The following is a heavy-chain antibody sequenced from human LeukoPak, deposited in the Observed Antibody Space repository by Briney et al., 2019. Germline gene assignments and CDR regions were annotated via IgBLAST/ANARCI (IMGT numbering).Heavy chain of an antibody. CDR1: EGSFTGPY. D-gene: IGHD2-2*03. V-gene: IGHV4-59*11. CDR3: ARDGYGPTAY. Sequence: SGPTLVKPSETLSLTCTVSEGSFTGPYWGWIRQTPGKGLEWSGYIYHNGDNKHNPSLKSRVTMPADTSKNQFSLKLNSVTPADTAVYYCARDGYGPTAYWGKGSLVTVSS. CDR2: IYHNGDN. J-gene: IGHJ4*02.